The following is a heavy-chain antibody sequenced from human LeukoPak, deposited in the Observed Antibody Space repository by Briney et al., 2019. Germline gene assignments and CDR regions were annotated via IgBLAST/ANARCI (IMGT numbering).Heavy chain of an antibody. J-gene: IGHJ3*02. CDR3: ARSGSYYGDAFDI. V-gene: IGHV1-69*13. Sequence: SVKVSCKAPGGTFSSYAISWVRQAPGQGLEWMGGIIPIFGTANYARKFQGRVTITADESTSTAYMELSSLRSEDTAVYYCARSGSYYGDAFDIWGQGTMVTVSS. D-gene: IGHD1-26*01. CDR2: IIPIFGTA. CDR1: GGTFSSYA.